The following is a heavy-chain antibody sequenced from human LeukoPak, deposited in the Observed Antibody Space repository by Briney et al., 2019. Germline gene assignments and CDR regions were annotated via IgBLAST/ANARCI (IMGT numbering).Heavy chain of an antibody. CDR3: ARDHGFSRWEVATLHYFDY. V-gene: IGHV3-33*01. CDR1: GFTFSSYG. D-gene: IGHD1-26*01. CDR2: IWYDGSNK. J-gene: IGHJ4*02. Sequence: GGSLRLSCAASGFTFSSYGMHWVRQAPGKGLERVAVIWYDGSNKYYADSVKGRFTISRDNSKNTLYLQMNSLRAEDTAVYYCARDHGFSRWEVATLHYFDYWGQGTLVTVSS.